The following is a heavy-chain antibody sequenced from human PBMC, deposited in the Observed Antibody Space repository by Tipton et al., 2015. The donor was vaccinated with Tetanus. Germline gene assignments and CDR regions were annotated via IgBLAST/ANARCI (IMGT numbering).Heavy chain of an antibody. CDR3: TSPARYCTGGSCYLALDY. V-gene: IGHV1-69*06. CDR1: GGGVSKFA. D-gene: IGHD2-15*01. Sequence: QSGAEVKKPGSSVKVSCKASGGGVSKFAISWLRQAPGQGVELMGTIIPALSTTTYEQKFRGRITITAAKSTGTAYMELSSLTSEDTAVYYCTSPARYCTGGSCYLALDYWGQGTLVTVSS. J-gene: IGHJ4*02. CDR2: IIPALSTT.